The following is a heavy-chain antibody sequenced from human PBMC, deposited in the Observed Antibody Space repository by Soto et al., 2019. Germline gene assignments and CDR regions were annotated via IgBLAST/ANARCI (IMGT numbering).Heavy chain of an antibody. CDR3: ARESDSGRSAPFDY. V-gene: IGHV3-48*03. D-gene: IGHD1-26*01. CDR2: ISTSGATM. CDR1: GFSLSGYE. J-gene: IGHJ4*01. Sequence: PGGSLRLSCAASGFSLSGYEMNWVRQAPGKGLEWIAYISTSGATMYYADSVTGRFTISRDNAKNSLYLQMNSLRVEDTAAYYCARESDSGRSAPFDYWGHGTLVTVSS.